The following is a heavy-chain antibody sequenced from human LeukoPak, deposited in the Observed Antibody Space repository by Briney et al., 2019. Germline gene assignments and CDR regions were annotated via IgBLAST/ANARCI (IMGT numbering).Heavy chain of an antibody. CDR1: GFTFSDYW. Sequence: GGSLRLSCVASGFTFSDYWMTWVRQAPGKGLECVANIKQDGSEKLYVDSVKGRFTISRDNAKNSLYLQMNSLRAEDTAVYYCARDGRFSYGAFDIWGQGTMVTVSS. CDR3: ARDGRFSYGAFDI. CDR2: IKQDGSEK. D-gene: IGHD3-3*01. J-gene: IGHJ3*02. V-gene: IGHV3-7*01.